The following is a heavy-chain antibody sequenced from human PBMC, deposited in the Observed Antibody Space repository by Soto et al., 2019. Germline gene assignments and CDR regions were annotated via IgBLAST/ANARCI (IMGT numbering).Heavy chain of an antibody. CDR2: IYFSGST. CDR3: ARDDYGGNSGALDI. J-gene: IGHJ3*02. Sequence: SETLSLTCTVAGGSVSSGDPYWTWIRQHPRKGLEWIGYIYFSGSTTYNPSLKSRLSISIHTSKNQFSLKLNSVTAADTAIYYCARDDYGGNSGALDIWGQGTMVTVSS. V-gene: IGHV4-31*03. D-gene: IGHD4-17*01. CDR1: GGSVSSGDPY.